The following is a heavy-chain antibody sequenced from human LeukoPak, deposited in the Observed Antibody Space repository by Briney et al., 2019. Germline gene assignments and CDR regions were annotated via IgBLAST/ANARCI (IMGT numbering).Heavy chain of an antibody. V-gene: IGHV1-2*02. D-gene: IGHD2-8*02. CDR3: ARVDGGEWYYFDY. CDR2: SNPNNGGT. CDR1: GYTFTGYY. Sequence: ASVKVSCKASGYTFTGYYMHWVRQAPGQGLEWMGWSNPNNGGTNYAQKFQGRVTMTLDTSISIAYMELSRLRSDDTAIYYCARVDGGEWYYFDYWGQGTLVTVSS. J-gene: IGHJ4*02.